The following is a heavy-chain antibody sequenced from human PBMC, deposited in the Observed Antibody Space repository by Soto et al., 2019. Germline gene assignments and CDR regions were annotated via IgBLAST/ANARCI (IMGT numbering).Heavy chain of an antibody. CDR1: GFTFNIYG. V-gene: IGHV3-30*18. Sequence: VKLVESGGGVVQPGGSLRLSCAASGFTFNIYGMHWVRQAPDKGLERVALISYDGSNQYYADSVKGRFTISRDNSKNPLCLQMNSLRADDTAVYYCAKDQASGQGSFDSWGQGTLVTVSS. CDR2: ISYDGSNQ. CDR3: AKDQASGQGSFDS. J-gene: IGHJ4*02.